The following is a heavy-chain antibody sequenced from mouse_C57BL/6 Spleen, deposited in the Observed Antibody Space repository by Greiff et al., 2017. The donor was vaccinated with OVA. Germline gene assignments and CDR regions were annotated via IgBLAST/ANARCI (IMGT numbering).Heavy chain of an antibody. Sequence: VKLVESGPELVKPGASVKISCKASGYSFTSYYIHWVKQRPGQGLEWIGWIYPGSGNTKYNEKFKGKATLTADTSSSTAYMQLSSLTSEDSAVYYCASQYYYDMDYWGQGTSVTVSS. V-gene: IGHV1-66*01. CDR2: IYPGSGNT. J-gene: IGHJ4*01. CDR1: GYSFTSYY. CDR3: ASQYYYDMDY.